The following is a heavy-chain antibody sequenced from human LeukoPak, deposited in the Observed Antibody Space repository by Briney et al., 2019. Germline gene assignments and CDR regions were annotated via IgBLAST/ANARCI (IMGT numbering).Heavy chain of an antibody. D-gene: IGHD3-22*01. CDR2: INPNSGGT. J-gene: IGHJ5*02. Sequence: ASVKVSFKASGYTFTGYYMHWVRQAPGQGLEWMGWINPNSGGTNHAQKFQGRVTMTRDTSISTAYMELSRLRSDDTAVYYCASRSYDSSGYPMGVDPWGQGTLVTVSS. V-gene: IGHV1-2*02. CDR3: ASRSYDSSGYPMGVDP. CDR1: GYTFTGYY.